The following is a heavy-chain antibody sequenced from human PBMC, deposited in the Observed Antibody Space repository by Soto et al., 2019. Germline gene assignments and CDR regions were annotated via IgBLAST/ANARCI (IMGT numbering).Heavy chain of an antibody. CDR3: ARGFSGAMLYFDL. CDR2: IYYTEST. J-gene: IGHJ2*01. CDR1: GGSISSGGYY. Sequence: QVQLQESGPGLVKPSQTLSLTCTVSGGSISSGGYYWSWVRQLPGKGLDWIGYIYYTESTYYHPSLKSRLTMSVDTSKNQFSLKLTSVTAADTAVYYCARGFSGAMLYFDLWGRGTLVTVSS. V-gene: IGHV4-31*03. D-gene: IGHD1-26*01.